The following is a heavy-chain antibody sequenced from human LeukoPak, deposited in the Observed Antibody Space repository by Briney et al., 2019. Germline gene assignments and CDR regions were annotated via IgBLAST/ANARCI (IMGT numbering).Heavy chain of an antibody. CDR1: GGTFSSYA. V-gene: IGHV1-69*13. J-gene: IGHJ5*02. CDR2: IIPIFGTA. D-gene: IGHD6-13*01. Sequence: ASVKVSCKASGGTFSSYAISWVRRAPGQGLEWMGGIIPIFGTANYAQKFQGRVTITADESTSTAYMELSSLRSEDTAVYYCARDQAPYSSSFPYNWFDPWGQGTLVTVSS. CDR3: ARDQAPYSSSFPYNWFDP.